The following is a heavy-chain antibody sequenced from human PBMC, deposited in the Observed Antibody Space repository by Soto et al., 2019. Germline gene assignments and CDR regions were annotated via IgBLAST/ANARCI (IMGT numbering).Heavy chain of an antibody. CDR3: ARHKGGYYSGVDV. J-gene: IGHJ6*02. CDR2: IYYSGTT. CDR1: GGSISSNSYY. Sequence: SETLSLTCTVSGGSISSNSYYWAWIRQPPGKGLEWVGNIYYSGTTYYNPSLKSRVTISVDTSKNQFSLKLSSVTAADTAVYYCARHKGGYYSGVDVWGQGTTVTVSS. V-gene: IGHV4-39*01.